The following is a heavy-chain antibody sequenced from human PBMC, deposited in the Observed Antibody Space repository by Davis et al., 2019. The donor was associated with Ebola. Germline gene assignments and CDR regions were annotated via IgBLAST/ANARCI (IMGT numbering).Heavy chain of an antibody. V-gene: IGHV1-2*04. CDR2: INPNSGGT. CDR1: GYTFTGYY. J-gene: IGHJ6*02. Sequence: ASVKVSCKASGYTFTGYYMHWVRQAPGQGLEWMGWINPNSGGTNYAQKFQGWVTMTTDTSTSTAYMELRSLRSDDTAVYYCAREGYCSSTSCYGWRGYYYYGMDVWGQGTTVTVSS. D-gene: IGHD2-2*01. CDR3: AREGYCSSTSCYGWRGYYYYGMDV.